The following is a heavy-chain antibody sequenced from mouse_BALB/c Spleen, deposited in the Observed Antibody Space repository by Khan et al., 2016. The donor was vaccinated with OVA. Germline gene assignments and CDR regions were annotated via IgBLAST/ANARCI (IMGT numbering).Heavy chain of an antibody. V-gene: IGHV14-3*02. CDR2: TDPANGNT. J-gene: IGHJ2*01. Sequence: EVKLLESGAELVKPAASLKLSCTASGYTIKDIYIHWVKQRPEKGLERIRRTDPANGNTKYDPKFQGKATITADTSSNTAYLQLSSLTSEDTAVYYCRISTIDAWGQGTTLTVSS. CDR3: RISTIDA. CDR1: GYTIKDIY.